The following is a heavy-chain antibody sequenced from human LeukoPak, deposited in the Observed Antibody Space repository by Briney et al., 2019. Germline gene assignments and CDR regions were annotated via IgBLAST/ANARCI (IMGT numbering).Heavy chain of an antibody. CDR2: IYYSGST. D-gene: IGHD3-22*01. CDR1: GGSISSYY. J-gene: IGHJ4*02. CDR3: ARDLAPGYYYDSSGFDY. Sequence: PSETLSLTCTVSGGSISSYYWSWIRQPPGKGLEWIGYIYYSGSTNYNPSLKSRVTISVDTSKNQFSLKLSSVTAADTAVYYCARDLAPGYYYDSSGFDYWGQGTLVTVSS. V-gene: IGHV4-59*12.